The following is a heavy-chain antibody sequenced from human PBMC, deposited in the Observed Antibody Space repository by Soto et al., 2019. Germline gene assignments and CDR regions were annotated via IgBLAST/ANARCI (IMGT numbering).Heavy chain of an antibody. CDR1: GFPFSDYY. Sequence: QVQLVESGGDLVKPGGSLRLSCAASGFPFSDYYMSWIRQAPGKGLEWVSTIGVIGTYTNNADSVKGRFTISRDNAKNSLYLQMNSLRAEDTAVYYCARRRPTGYYNYWGQGTLVTVSA. J-gene: IGHJ4*02. CDR2: IGVIGTYT. D-gene: IGHD3-9*01. V-gene: IGHV3-11*05. CDR3: ARRRPTGYYNY.